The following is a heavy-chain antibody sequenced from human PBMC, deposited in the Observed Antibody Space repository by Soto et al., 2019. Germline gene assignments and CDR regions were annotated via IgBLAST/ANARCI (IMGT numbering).Heavy chain of an antibody. CDR3: ARQRNSVVTKDYFEV. J-gene: IGHJ4*02. CDR2: IYYSGST. CDR1: VYSIISRSYY. V-gene: IGHV4-39*01. D-gene: IGHD2-21*02. Sequence: SSTXSLTCTFTVYSIISRSYYLCWIRQPPGKGLEWIGSIYYSGSTYNNPSLRSRVSMSIDTSKDQFSLKLKSVTAADTALYFCARQRNSVVTKDYFEVWGQGSLV.